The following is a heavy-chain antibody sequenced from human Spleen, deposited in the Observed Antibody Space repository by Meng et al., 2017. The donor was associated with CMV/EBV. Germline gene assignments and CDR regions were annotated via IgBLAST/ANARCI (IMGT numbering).Heavy chain of an antibody. CDR2: IYDSGST. Sequence: SISSGDYYWSWIRQPPGKGLEWIGYIYDSGSTYYNPSLKSRVAISVDTSKNQFSLKLSSVTAADTAVYYCASLYCSSTSCPNWFDPWGQGTLVTVSS. J-gene: IGHJ5*02. D-gene: IGHD2-2*01. CDR1: SISSGDYY. CDR3: ASLYCSSTSCPNWFDP. V-gene: IGHV4-30-4*08.